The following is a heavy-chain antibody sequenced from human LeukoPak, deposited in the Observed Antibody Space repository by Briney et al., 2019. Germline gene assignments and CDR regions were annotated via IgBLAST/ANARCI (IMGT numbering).Heavy chain of an antibody. J-gene: IGHJ4*02. Sequence: SETLYLTCTASGGSISSYYWSWIRQPPGKGLEWIGRIYTSGSTNYNPSLKSRVTMSVDTSKNQSSLKLSSMTAADTAVYYCARGDSGSYYVAYWGQGTLVTVSS. CDR3: ARGDSGSYYVAY. CDR2: IYTSGST. V-gene: IGHV4-4*07. CDR1: GGSISSYY. D-gene: IGHD1-26*01.